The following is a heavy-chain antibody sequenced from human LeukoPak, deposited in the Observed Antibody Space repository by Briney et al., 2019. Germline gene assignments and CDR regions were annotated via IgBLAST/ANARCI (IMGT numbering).Heavy chain of an antibody. D-gene: IGHD3-10*01. J-gene: IGHJ4*02. CDR2: INSDGSST. V-gene: IGHV3-74*01. Sequence: GGSLRLSCAASGFTFSSYWMHWVRQAPGKGLVWVSRINSDGSSTSYADSVKGRFTISRDNAKNTLFLQMNSLRAEDTAVYYCASDRRMVRGVIFPRPFDYWGQGTLVTVSS. CDR3: ASDRRMVRGVIFPRPFDY. CDR1: GFTFSSYW.